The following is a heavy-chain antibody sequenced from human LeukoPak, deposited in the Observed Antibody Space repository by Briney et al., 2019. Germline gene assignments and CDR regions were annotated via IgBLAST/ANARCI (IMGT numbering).Heavy chain of an antibody. D-gene: IGHD5-18*01. CDR3: VKDRDMASYGLVSWFDH. CDR2: INPNSGGT. CDR1: GYTFTDYY. V-gene: IGHV1-2*02. J-gene: IGHJ5*02. Sequence: AALKVSCKASGYTFTDYYMNWVRHAPGQGLEWMGWINPNSGGTNDAQKFQGSVTMTRDTSINTANMALNRQRYNDTAVYSGVKDRDMASYGLVSWFDHWGQGTLVTVSS.